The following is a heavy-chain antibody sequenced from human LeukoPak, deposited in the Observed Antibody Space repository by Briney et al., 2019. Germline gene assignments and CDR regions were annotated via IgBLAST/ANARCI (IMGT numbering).Heavy chain of an antibody. CDR3: AKAPRVTTFYYYYMDV. Sequence: PGGSLRLSCAASGFTFSSYAMSWVRQAPGKGLEWVSAISGSGGSTYYADSVKGRFTISRDNSKNTLYLQMNSLRAEDTAVYYCAKAPRVTTFYYYYMDVWGKGTMVTISS. V-gene: IGHV3-23*01. D-gene: IGHD4-17*01. J-gene: IGHJ6*03. CDR1: GFTFSSYA. CDR2: ISGSGGST.